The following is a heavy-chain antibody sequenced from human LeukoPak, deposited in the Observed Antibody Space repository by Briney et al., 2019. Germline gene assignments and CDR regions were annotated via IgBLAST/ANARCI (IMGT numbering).Heavy chain of an antibody. CDR1: GGSISSGGYS. Sequence: SQTLSLTCAVSGGSISSGGYSWSWIRQPPGKGLEWIGYIYHSGSTYYNPSLKSRVTISVDRSKNQFSLKLSSVTAADTAVYYCARAIGYESDYWGQGTLVTVSS. CDR2: IYHSGST. D-gene: IGHD5-12*01. V-gene: IGHV4-30-2*01. CDR3: ARAIGYESDY. J-gene: IGHJ4*02.